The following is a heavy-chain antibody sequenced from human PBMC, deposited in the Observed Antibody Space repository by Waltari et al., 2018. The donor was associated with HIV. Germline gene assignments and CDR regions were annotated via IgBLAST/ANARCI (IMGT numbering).Heavy chain of an antibody. V-gene: IGHV4-34*02. J-gene: IGHJ1*01. CDR1: GGSFNGYY. D-gene: IGHD3-3*01. CDR2: VDYSGDT. CDR3: ARGPHTSIFGVVKYFQP. Sequence: VQLQQWGTGRLMPSETLSLTCPVYGGSFNGYYWTWFRQSPGNGLEWIGEVDYSGDTNYNPSLKSRLTISVDTSKNQFSLKLTSMTTADTGLYYCARGPHTSIFGVVKYFQPWGQGTLVTVSS.